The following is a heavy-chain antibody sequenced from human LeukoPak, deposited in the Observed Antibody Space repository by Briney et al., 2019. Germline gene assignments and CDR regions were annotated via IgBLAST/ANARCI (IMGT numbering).Heavy chain of an antibody. D-gene: IGHD1-26*01. J-gene: IGHJ4*02. Sequence: GGSLRLSCAATGFTFDAYGMSWVRQAPGKGLEWVSGINWNGGNTGYVDSVKGRFTISRDNAKNSLYLQMNSLRAEDTALYYCARAIVGATEGLDYWGQGTLVTVSS. CDR3: ARAIVGATEGLDY. CDR1: GFTFDAYG. V-gene: IGHV3-20*04. CDR2: INWNGGNT.